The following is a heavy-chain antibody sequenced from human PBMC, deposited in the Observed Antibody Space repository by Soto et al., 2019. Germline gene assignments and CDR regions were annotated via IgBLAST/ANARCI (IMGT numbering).Heavy chain of an antibody. CDR2: IHSSGST. CDR1: GGSISSYY. D-gene: IGHD2-15*01. CDR3: ARVGEYCTGGRCYSSWFAP. J-gene: IGHJ5*02. V-gene: IGHV4-59*12. Sequence: SETLFLTCTVSGGSISSYYWSWIRRPPGKGLEWIGYIHSSGSTDYNPSLKSRVTISVHTSKNQFSLKLSSVTAADTAVYYCARVGEYCTGGRCYSSWFAPWGQGTLVTVSS.